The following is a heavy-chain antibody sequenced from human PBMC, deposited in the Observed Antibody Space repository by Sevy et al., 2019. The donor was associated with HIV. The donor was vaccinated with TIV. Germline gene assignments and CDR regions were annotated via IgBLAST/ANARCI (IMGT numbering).Heavy chain of an antibody. D-gene: IGHD6-19*01. Sequence: SETLSLTCTVSGASISSSGYYWGWIGQPPGKGLEWIASIRYSGSTYYNPSLRSRVTISADASKNQFSLKLNSVTAADTAVYYCAGPSLTSSSGWSYYDHWGQGTVVTVSS. CDR1: GASISSSGYY. CDR2: IRYSGST. J-gene: IGHJ4*02. CDR3: AGPSLTSSSGWSYYDH. V-gene: IGHV4-39*01.